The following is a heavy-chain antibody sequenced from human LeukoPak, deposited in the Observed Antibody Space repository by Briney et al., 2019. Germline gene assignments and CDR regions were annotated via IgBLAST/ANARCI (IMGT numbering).Heavy chain of an antibody. Sequence: SETLSLTCTVSGGSISSGGYYWSWIRQHPGKGLEWIGYIYYSGSTYYNPSLKSRVTISVDTSKNQFSLKLSSVTAADSATYFCARAHDFWSGYSGRFYFDYWGQGTLVTVSS. CDR2: IYYSGST. J-gene: IGHJ4*02. V-gene: IGHV4-31*03. D-gene: IGHD3-3*01. CDR3: ARAHDFWSGYSGRFYFDY. CDR1: GGSISSGGYY.